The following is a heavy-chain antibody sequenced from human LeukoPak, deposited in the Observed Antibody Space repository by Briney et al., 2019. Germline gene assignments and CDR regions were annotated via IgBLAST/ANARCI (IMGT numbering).Heavy chain of an antibody. CDR1: GFTFSSDW. CDR3: ARGVAAAGNPD. CDR2: INSDGSTT. D-gene: IGHD6-13*01. Sequence: GGSLRLSCAASGFTFSSDWMHWARPATGKGLVWVSRINSDGSTTSYADSVQGRLTIARDNAKNTLFLHMNSLRAEDTAVYYCARGVAAAGNPDWGQGTLVTVSA. J-gene: IGHJ4*02. V-gene: IGHV3-74*01.